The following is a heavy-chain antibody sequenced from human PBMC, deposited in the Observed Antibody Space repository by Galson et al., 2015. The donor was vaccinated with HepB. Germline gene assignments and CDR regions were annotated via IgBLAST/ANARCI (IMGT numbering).Heavy chain of an antibody. J-gene: IGHJ6*02. CDR2: ISYSGTSQ. CDR1: GFNFMTYS. V-gene: IGHV3-30*04. CDR3: AKEEAYSNSCNDSHFLHGMDV. Sequence: SLRLSCAASGFNFMTYSMHWVRQAPGKGLQWVAVISYSGTSQYYADSVKGRFTISRDNSKNTVYLEMNSLRAEDTALYFCAKEEAYSNSCNDSHFLHGMDVWGQGTTVTVSS. D-gene: IGHD4-11*01.